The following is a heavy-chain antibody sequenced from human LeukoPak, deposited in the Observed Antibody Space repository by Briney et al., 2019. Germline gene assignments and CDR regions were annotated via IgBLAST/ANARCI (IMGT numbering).Heavy chain of an antibody. CDR3: AKGPIVVVPTAMPEGSFDY. CDR2: ISGSGGST. V-gene: IGHV3-23*01. CDR1: GFTLSNYA. D-gene: IGHD2-2*01. J-gene: IGHJ4*02. Sequence: GGSLRLSCAAPGFTLSNYAMNWVRQAPGKGLEWVSAISGSGGSTYYADSVKGRFTISRDTSKNTLYLQMNSLRAEDTAIYYCAKGPIVVVPTAMPEGSFDYWGQGTLVTVSS.